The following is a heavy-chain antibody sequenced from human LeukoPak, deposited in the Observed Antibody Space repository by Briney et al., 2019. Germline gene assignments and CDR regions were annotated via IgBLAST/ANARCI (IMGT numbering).Heavy chain of an antibody. V-gene: IGHV3-30*18. CDR3: AKCSPMEV. CDR1: GFTFSSYD. Sequence: GGSLRLSCAASGFTFSSYDIHWVRQAPGKGLEWVALISSDRGNTYFAHSVKGRFTISTDNSKNTLYLQMNSLRPDDTAVYYCAKCSPMEVWGQGTTVTVSS. J-gene: IGHJ6*02. D-gene: IGHD4/OR15-4a*01. CDR2: ISSDRGNT.